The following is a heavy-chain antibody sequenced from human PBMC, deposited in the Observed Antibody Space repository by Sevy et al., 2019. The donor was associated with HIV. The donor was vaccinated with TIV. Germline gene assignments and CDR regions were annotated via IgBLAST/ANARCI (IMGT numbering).Heavy chain of an antibody. Sequence: ASVKVSCKASGGTFSSYAISWVRQAPGQGLEWMGGIIPIFGTANYAQKFQGRVTITADESTSTAYMELSSLRSEDTAVYYCARDGTMIGSPRQRPFDYWGQGTLVTVSS. CDR3: ARDGTMIGSPRQRPFDY. V-gene: IGHV1-69*13. J-gene: IGHJ4*02. CDR1: GGTFSSYA. CDR2: IIPIFGTA. D-gene: IGHD3-22*01.